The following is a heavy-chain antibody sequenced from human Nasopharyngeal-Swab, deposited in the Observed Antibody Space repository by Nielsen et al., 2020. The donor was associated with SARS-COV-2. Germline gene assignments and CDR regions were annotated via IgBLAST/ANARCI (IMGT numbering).Heavy chain of an antibody. Sequence: GESLKISCAASGFTFSRYWMHWVRQVPGKGLVWVSRIDTDGSTTDHADSVKGRFTISRDNAKNTLYLQMNNLRAEDTALYYCARDVAGADPAWGQGTLVTVSS. CDR2: IDTDGSTT. CDR3: ARDVAGADPA. CDR1: GFTFSRYW. V-gene: IGHV3-74*01. J-gene: IGHJ5*02. D-gene: IGHD2-21*01.